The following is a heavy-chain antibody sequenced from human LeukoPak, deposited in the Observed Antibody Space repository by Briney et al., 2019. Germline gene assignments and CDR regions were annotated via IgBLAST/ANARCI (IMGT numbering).Heavy chain of an antibody. Sequence: GGSLRLSCAASGFTFSSYAMHWVRQAPGKGLEWVAVISYDGSNKYYADSVKGRFTISRDNSRNTLYLQMNSLRAEDTAVYYCARDFFSPGRFFDYWGQGTLVTVSS. CDR2: ISYDGSNK. D-gene: IGHD2-15*01. V-gene: IGHV3-30*04. J-gene: IGHJ4*02. CDR1: GFTFSSYA. CDR3: ARDFFSPGRFFDY.